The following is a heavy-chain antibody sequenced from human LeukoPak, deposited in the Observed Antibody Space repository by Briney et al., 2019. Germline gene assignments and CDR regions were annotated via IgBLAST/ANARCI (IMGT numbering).Heavy chain of an antibody. D-gene: IGHD3-10*01. Sequence: SEALPLTCTVSGGSISSYYWSWIRQPPGKGLEWIGYIYYSGSTNYNPSLKSRVTISVDTSKNQFSLKLSSVTAADTAVYYCAKSYGSGDSDLWGRGTLVTVSS. CDR1: GGSISSYY. V-gene: IGHV4-59*01. CDR3: AKSYGSGDSDL. J-gene: IGHJ2*01. CDR2: IYYSGST.